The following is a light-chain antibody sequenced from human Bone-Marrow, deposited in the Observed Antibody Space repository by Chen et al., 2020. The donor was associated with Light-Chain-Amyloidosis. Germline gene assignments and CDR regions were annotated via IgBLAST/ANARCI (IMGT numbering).Light chain of an antibody. Sequence: QSVLPQPPSASGTPGQRGTNRFSRANSNLGINYVYLYQHSPGAAPKLLLQRNNQRPSRVHDRSSASKAGTSAFLTISGLRSEDEADYYCAAWDGSLSGYVFGTGTKVIVL. V-gene: IGLV1-47*01. CDR1: NSNLGINY. J-gene: IGLJ1*01. CDR2: RNN. CDR3: AAWDGSLSGYV.